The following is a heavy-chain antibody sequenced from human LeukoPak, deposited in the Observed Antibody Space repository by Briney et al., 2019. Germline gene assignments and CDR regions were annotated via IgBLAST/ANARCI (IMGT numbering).Heavy chain of an antibody. CDR2: INPNSGGT. Sequence: ASVKVSCKASGYTFTGYYMHWVRQAPGQGLEWMGWINPNSGGTNYAQKFQGRVTMTRDTSISTAYMELSRLRSDDTAVYYCARSTYSSSSYAEYFQHWGQGTLVTVSS. CDR3: ARSTYSSSSYAEYFQH. J-gene: IGHJ1*01. D-gene: IGHD6-6*01. CDR1: GYTFTGYY. V-gene: IGHV1-2*02.